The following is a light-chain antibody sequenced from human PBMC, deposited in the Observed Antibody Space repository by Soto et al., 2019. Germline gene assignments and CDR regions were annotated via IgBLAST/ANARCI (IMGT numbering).Light chain of an antibody. J-gene: IGKJ1*01. CDR2: KAS. CDR3: QDYNSWT. V-gene: IGKV1-5*03. CDR1: QSISTW. Sequence: SPSTLSASEGDRVSITRRASQSISTWLSWYLQKPGKAPKVLIYKASNLQSGVSSRFSGSGSGTEFTLTISSLQPDDFATYYCQDYNSWTFGQVTKVDVK.